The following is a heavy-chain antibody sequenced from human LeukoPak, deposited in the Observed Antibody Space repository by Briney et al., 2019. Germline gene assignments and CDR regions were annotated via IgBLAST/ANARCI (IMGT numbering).Heavy chain of an antibody. CDR3: ARDGEMATIADAFDI. J-gene: IGHJ3*02. Sequence: GGSLRLSCAASGFTFSSYGMHWVRQAPGKGLEWVAVISYDGSNKYYADSVKGRFTISRDNSKNSLYLQMNSLRAEDTAVYYCARDGEMATIADAFDIWGQGTMVTVSS. CDR1: GFTFSSYG. D-gene: IGHD5-24*01. V-gene: IGHV3-30*03. CDR2: ISYDGSNK.